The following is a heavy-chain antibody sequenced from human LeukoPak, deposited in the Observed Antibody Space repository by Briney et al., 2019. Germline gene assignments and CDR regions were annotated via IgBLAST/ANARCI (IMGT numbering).Heavy chain of an antibody. J-gene: IGHJ6*03. CDR2: IYYSGST. D-gene: IGHD6-6*01. V-gene: IGHV4-59*08. CDR1: GGSISSYY. Sequence: PSETLSLTCTVSGGSISSYYWSWIRQPPGKGLEWIGYIYYSGSTNYNPSLKSRVTISVDTSKNQFSLKLSSVTAADTAVYYCARLAYSSSSLSYYYYYMDVWGKGTTVTVSS. CDR3: ARLAYSSSSLSYYYYYMDV.